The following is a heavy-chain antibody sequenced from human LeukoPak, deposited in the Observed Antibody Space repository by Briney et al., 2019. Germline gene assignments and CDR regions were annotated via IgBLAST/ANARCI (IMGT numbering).Heavy chain of an antibody. CDR1: GGSFSGYY. V-gene: IGHV4-34*01. CDR2: INHSGST. CDR3: ARVFRDYYDSSGYGPYFDY. J-gene: IGHJ4*02. Sequence: KSSETLSLTCAVYGGSFSGYYWSWIRQPPGKGLEWIGEINHSGSTNYNPSLKSRVTISVDTSKNQFSLKLSSVTAADTAVYYCARVFRDYYDSSGYGPYFDYWGQGTLVTVSS. D-gene: IGHD3-22*01.